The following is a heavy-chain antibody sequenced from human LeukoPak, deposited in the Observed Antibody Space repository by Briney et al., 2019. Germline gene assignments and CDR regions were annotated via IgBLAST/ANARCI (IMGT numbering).Heavy chain of an antibody. V-gene: IGHV4-34*11. CDR3: ARDWNRYAY. CDR1: GGSFSGYY. J-gene: IGHJ4*02. Sequence: PSETLSLTCAVYGGSFSGYYWSWIRQPPGKGLEWIGSISCSGSTYYNPSLKSRVTISVGTSKNQFSLYLDSVTAADTAVYYCARDWNRYAYWGQGTLVTVSS. D-gene: IGHD1-1*01. CDR2: ISCSGST.